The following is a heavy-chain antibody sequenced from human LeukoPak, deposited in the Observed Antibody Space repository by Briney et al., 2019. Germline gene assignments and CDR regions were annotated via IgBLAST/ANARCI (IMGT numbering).Heavy chain of an antibody. Sequence: SETLSLTCAVYGGPFSGYYWRCIRQPPGKGLEWIGEINRSGSTNYNPSLKSRVTISVDTSKNQFSLKLSSVTAADTAVYYCARRLPTHSYYYGSGSYYNPRGWFDPWGQGTLVTVSS. J-gene: IGHJ5*02. D-gene: IGHD3-10*01. CDR1: GGPFSGYY. V-gene: IGHV4-34*01. CDR3: ARRLPTHSYYYGSGSYYNPRGWFDP. CDR2: INRSGST.